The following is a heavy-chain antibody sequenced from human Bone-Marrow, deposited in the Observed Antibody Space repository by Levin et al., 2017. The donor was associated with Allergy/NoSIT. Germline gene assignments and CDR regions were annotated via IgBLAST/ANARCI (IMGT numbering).Heavy chain of an antibody. CDR2: MNPNSGNT. J-gene: IGHJ4*02. CDR1: GYTFTSYD. CDR3: ARGQGLRWPYYFDY. Sequence: ASVKVSCKASGYTFTSYDINWVRQATGQGLEWMGWMNPNSGNTGYAQKFQGRVTMTRNTSISTAYMELSSLRSEDTAVYYCARGQGLRWPYYFDYWGQGTLVTVSS. V-gene: IGHV1-8*01. D-gene: IGHD4-23*01.